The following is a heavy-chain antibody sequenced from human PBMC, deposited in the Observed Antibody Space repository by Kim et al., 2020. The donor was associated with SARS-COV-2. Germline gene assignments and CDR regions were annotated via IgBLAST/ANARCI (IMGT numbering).Heavy chain of an antibody. CDR3: AKDNTQWAPNVLYFDS. V-gene: IGHV3-30*02. J-gene: IGHJ4*02. D-gene: IGHD6-19*01. Sequence: DSVKGRFTISRDNSQNTLYLQMNSLRAEDTAVYFCAKDNTQWAPNVLYFDSWGQGTQVTVSS.